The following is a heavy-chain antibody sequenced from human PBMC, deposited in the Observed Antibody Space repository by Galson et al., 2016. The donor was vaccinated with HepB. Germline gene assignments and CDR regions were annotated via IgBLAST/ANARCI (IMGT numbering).Heavy chain of an antibody. CDR3: AKERQQLVDDYFDF. CDR1: GFTFSNYG. D-gene: IGHD6-13*01. Sequence: SLRLSCAASGFTFSNYGMHWVRQAPGKGLEWVADISPDGNEKNYADSVKGRFTISRDNSQKTLYLQMNSLRGEDTAVYYCAKERQQLVDDYFDFWGQGTLVTVSS. V-gene: IGHV3-30*18. J-gene: IGHJ4*02. CDR2: ISPDGNEK.